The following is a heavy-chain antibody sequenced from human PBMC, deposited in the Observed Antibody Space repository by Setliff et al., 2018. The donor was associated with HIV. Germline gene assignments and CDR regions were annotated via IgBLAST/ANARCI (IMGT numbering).Heavy chain of an antibody. J-gene: IGHJ3*02. V-gene: IGHV4-4*02. CDR1: GGSISSSNW. CDR2: IYHSGST. D-gene: IGHD5-18*01. CDR3: ARASEGYTYGYGFDI. Sequence: SETLSLTCAVSGGSISSSNWWSWVRQPPGKGLEWIGEIYHSGSTNYNPSLKSRVTISIDKSKNQFSLKVNSVTAADTAVYYCARASEGYTYGYGFDIWGQGTMVTVS.